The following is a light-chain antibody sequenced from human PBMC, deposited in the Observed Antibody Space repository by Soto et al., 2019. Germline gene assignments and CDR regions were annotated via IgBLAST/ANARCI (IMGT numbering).Light chain of an antibody. Sequence: QSALTQPPSVSGSPGQSVTISCTGTSSDVGSYDRVSWYQQPPGTAPKLMIYDVNDRPSGVPDRFSGSKSGNTASLTISGLQADDEADYYCSSYTTSRTMVFGGGTKLTVL. CDR2: DVN. J-gene: IGLJ2*01. CDR1: SSDVGSYDR. CDR3: SSYTTSRTMV. V-gene: IGLV2-18*02.